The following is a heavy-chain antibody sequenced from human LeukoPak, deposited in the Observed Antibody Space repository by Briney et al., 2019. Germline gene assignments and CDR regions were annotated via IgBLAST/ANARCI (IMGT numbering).Heavy chain of an antibody. CDR1: GFTSSSYG. Sequence: GGSLRLSCAASGFTSSSYGMHWVRQAPGKGLEWVAVISYDGSDKYYADSVKGRFTIARDNSKNTLYLQMNSLRAEDTAVYYCAKDALGGVFLDYWGQGTLVTVSS. CDR3: AKDALGGVFLDY. CDR2: ISYDGSDK. J-gene: IGHJ4*02. V-gene: IGHV3-30*18. D-gene: IGHD3-16*01.